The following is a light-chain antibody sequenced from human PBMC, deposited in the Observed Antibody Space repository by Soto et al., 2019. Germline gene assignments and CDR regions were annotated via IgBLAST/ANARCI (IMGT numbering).Light chain of an antibody. CDR3: QQYGSSGT. Sequence: EIVLTQSPATLSLSPGERATLSCRASQSVSILLAWYQQKPGQAPRLLIYGESNRATGIPDRFSGSGSGTDFTLTISRLEPEDFAVYYCQQYGSSGTFGQGTKVDIK. CDR1: QSVSIL. J-gene: IGKJ1*01. CDR2: GES. V-gene: IGKV3-20*01.